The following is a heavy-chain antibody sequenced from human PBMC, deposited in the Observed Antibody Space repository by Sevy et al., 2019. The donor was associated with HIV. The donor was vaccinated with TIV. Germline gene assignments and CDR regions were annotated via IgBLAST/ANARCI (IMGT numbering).Heavy chain of an antibody. Sequence: GGSLRLSCAASGFTFSSYAMRWVRQAPGKGLEWVSAIGGSGGSTYYADSVKGRFTISRDNSKNTLYLQMNSLRAEDTAVYYWAKGGLGCYPFDYWGQGTLVTVSS. CDR2: IGGSGGST. V-gene: IGHV3-23*01. CDR3: AKGGLGCYPFDY. J-gene: IGHJ4*02. CDR1: GFTFSSYA. D-gene: IGHD1-26*01.